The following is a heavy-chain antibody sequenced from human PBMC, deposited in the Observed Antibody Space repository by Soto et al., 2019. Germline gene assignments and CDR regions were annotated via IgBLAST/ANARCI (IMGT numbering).Heavy chain of an antibody. Sequence: QVQLQESGPGLVKPSETLSLACSVSGDSITHNYWSWIRQPPGKGLEWIAYISHSARINYNPSLKSRVSISLDTSKNQFSLRVNSLTPVDTAVYYCARTQGSGVSDYWGQGTLVTVSS. CDR2: ISHSARI. V-gene: IGHV4-59*01. J-gene: IGHJ4*02. CDR3: ARTQGSGVSDY. CDR1: GDSITHNY. D-gene: IGHD3-3*01.